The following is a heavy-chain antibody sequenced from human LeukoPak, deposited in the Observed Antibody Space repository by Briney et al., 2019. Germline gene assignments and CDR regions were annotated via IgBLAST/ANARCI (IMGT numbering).Heavy chain of an antibody. Sequence: ASVKVSCKPSGYSFNSHHVHWVRQAPGQGLEWMGINFFHDGTTSNTQKFPGRLTMTRDTSTSTVYMELSSLRSEDTAVYYCARDPGNYHYDMDVWGQGTTVIVSS. CDR1: GYSFNSHH. CDR2: NFFHDGTT. V-gene: IGHV1-46*02. CDR3: ARDPGNYHYDMDV. J-gene: IGHJ6*02.